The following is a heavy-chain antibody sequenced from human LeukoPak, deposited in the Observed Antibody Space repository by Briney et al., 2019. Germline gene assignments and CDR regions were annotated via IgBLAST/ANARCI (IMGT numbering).Heavy chain of an antibody. CDR3: ARDRDGYTDWYFDL. CDR2: IISSSNYI. CDR1: GFTFSTYS. D-gene: IGHD5-24*01. V-gene: IGHV3-21*01. J-gene: IGHJ2*01. Sequence: GGSLRLSCAASGFTFSTYSMNWVRQAPGKGLESVSSIISSSNYIYYADSVKGRFTISRDNAKNSLYLQMNSLRAEDTAVYYCARDRDGYTDWYFDLWGRGTLVTVSS.